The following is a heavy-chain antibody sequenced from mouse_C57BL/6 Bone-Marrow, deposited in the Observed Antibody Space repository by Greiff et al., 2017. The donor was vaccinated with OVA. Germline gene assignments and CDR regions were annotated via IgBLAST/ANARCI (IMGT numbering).Heavy chain of an antibody. Sequence: EVQLQQSGPVLVKPGASVKMSCKASGYTFTDYYMNWVKQSHGKSLEWIGVINPYNGGTSYNQKFKGKATLTVDKSSSTAYMELNSLTSEDSAVYYCAPIYYGNSYWYFDVWGTGTTVTVSS. CDR1: GYTFTDYY. CDR2: INPYNGGT. V-gene: IGHV1-19*01. J-gene: IGHJ1*03. CDR3: APIYYGNSYWYFDV. D-gene: IGHD2-1*01.